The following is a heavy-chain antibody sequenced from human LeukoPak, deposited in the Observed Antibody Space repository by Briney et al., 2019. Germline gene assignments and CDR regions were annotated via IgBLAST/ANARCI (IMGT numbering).Heavy chain of an antibody. Sequence: GGSLRLSCAASGFTFSSYAMSWVRQAPGKGLEWVSAISGSSSSTYYADSVKGRFTISRDNSKNTLYLQMNSLRAEDTAVYYCAKAAGFMVRGVISDYWGQGTLVTVSS. J-gene: IGHJ4*02. CDR1: GFTFSSYA. D-gene: IGHD3-10*01. CDR2: ISGSSSST. V-gene: IGHV3-23*01. CDR3: AKAAGFMVRGVISDY.